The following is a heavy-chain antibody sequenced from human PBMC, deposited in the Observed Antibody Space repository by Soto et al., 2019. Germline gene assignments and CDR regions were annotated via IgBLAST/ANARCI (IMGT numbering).Heavy chain of an antibody. V-gene: IGHV3-30*14. Sequence: GGSLRLSCEASGFLFSTSTLNWVRRAPGKGLEWVAEISSRGTDIYYADSVKGRFTISRDNSKNTLYLLLDRVKSDDTAVYFCATLGRHDSPPLAAWGQGTLVNVS. D-gene: IGHD2-15*01. CDR1: GFLFSTST. CDR2: ISSRGTDI. J-gene: IGHJ5*02. CDR3: ATLGRHDSPPLAA.